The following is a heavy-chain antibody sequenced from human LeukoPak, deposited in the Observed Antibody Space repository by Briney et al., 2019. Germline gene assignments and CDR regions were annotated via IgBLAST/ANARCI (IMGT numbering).Heavy chain of an antibody. CDR2: INHSGST. D-gene: IGHD2-21*01. Sequence: PSETLSLTCAVYGGSFSGYYWSWIRQPPGKGLEWIGEINHSGSTNYNPSLKSRVTISVDTSKNQFSLKLSSVTAADTAVYYCAVIATRDAFDIWGQGTMVTVSS. CDR1: GGSFSGYY. J-gene: IGHJ3*02. V-gene: IGHV4-34*01. CDR3: AVIATRDAFDI.